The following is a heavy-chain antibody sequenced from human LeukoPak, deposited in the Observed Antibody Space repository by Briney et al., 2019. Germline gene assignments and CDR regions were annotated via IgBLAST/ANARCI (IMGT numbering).Heavy chain of an antibody. CDR2: IYYSGSP. D-gene: IGHD3-10*01. Sequence: SETLSLTCTVSGGSISSYYWSWIRQPPGEGLEWLGYIYYSGSPNYTSSLKSRVTISVATSKNQFSLKLSSVTAADTAVYYCARNVFTMVRGVKVNYYGLDVWGQGTTVTVSS. J-gene: IGHJ6*02. CDR3: ARNVFTMVRGVKVNYYGLDV. CDR1: GGSISSYY. V-gene: IGHV4-59*01.